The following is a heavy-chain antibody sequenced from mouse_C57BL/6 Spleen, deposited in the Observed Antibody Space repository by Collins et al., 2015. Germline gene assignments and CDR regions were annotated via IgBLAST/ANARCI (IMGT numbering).Heavy chain of an antibody. Sequence: PGASVKMSCKASGYTFTDYNMHWVKQSHGKSLEWIGYINPNNGGTSYNQKFKGKATLTVNKSSSTAYMELRSLTSEDSAVYYCARGLLRNVAYWGQGTLVTVSA. CDR2: INPNNGGT. CDR1: GYTFTDYN. J-gene: IGHJ3*01. V-gene: IGHV1-22*01. CDR3: ARGLLRNVAY. D-gene: IGHD1-1*01.